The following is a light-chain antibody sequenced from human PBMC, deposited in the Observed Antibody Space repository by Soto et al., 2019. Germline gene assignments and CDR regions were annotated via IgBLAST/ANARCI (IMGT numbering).Light chain of an antibody. CDR2: FAS. V-gene: IGKV3-15*01. CDR3: QQYGNSRGT. J-gene: IGKJ1*01. CDR1: QSVSTN. Sequence: EIVMTQSPATLSVSPVERAALSCMASQSVSTNLAWYQQKPGQPPRLLIYFASTRATAVPDRFSGSGSGTDFTLTISGLEPEDFAVYYCQQYGNSRGTFGQGTKVDIK.